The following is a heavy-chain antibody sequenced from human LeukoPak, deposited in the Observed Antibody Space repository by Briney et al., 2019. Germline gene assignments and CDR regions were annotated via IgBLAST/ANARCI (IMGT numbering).Heavy chain of an antibody. J-gene: IGHJ5*02. CDR3: ARRLTQYDCFDP. D-gene: IGHD2-2*01. CDR2: TYYRSTWYN. CDR1: GDSVSSNSVT. Sequence: PSQTLSLTCAISGDSVSSNSVTWIWIRQSPSRGLEWLGRTYYRSTWYNDYAVSVRGRITVNPDTSKNQFSLHLNSVTPEDTAVYYCARRLTQYDCFDPWGQGILVTVSS. V-gene: IGHV6-1*01.